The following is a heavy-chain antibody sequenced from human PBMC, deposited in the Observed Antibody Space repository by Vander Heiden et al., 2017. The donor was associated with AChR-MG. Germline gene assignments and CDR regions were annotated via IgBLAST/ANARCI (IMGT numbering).Heavy chain of an antibody. CDR3: ARDYFCSGGNCYSPYYYGMDV. J-gene: IGHJ6*02. V-gene: IGHV3-74*01. Sequence: EVQLVESGGGLVQPGGSLRLSCAASGFTFSRYWMHWVRQAPGKGLVWVSRINSDGSSTSYADSVKGRFTISRDNAKNTLYLQMNSLRAEDTAVYYCARDYFCSGGNCYSPYYYGMDVWGQGTTVTVSS. CDR1: GFTFSRYW. D-gene: IGHD2-15*01. CDR2: INSDGSST.